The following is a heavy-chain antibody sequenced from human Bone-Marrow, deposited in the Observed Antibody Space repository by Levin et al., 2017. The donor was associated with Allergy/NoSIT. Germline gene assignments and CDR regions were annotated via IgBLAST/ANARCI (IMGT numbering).Heavy chain of an antibody. J-gene: IGHJ4*02. CDR2: IYPGDSDT. D-gene: IGHD1-26*01. CDR3: ARGGRAPGLVGGLDS. V-gene: IGHV5-51*01. Sequence: RGESLKISCQVSGYYFPTYWIAWVRQKPGKGLEWMGAIYPGDSDTRYSPSFQGQVTMAVDKSTSIAYLQWSSLKASDTATYYCARGGRAPGLVGGLDSWGQGTPVTVSS. CDR1: GYYFPTYW.